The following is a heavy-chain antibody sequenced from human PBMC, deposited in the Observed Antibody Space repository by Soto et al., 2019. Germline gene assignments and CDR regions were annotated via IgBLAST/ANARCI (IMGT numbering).Heavy chain of an antibody. V-gene: IGHV1-24*01. Sequence: ASLKVSCKVSGYTLTELSMHWVRQAPGKGLEWMGGFDPEDGETIYAQKFQGRVTMTEDTSTDTAYMELSSLRSEDTAVYYCALSHFYGQTTIDYWGQGTLVTVSS. CDR1: GYTLTELS. CDR3: ALSHFYGQTTIDY. D-gene: IGHD1-1*01. CDR2: FDPEDGET. J-gene: IGHJ4*02.